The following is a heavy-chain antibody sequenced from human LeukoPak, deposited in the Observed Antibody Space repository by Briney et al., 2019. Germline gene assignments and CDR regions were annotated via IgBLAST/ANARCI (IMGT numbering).Heavy chain of an antibody. CDR3: VREAAATLFDY. CDR1: GFTFSSYA. J-gene: IGHJ4*02. D-gene: IGHD1-26*01. CDR2: ISSSSRDI. V-gene: IGHV3-21*01. Sequence: GGSLRLSREASGFTFSSYAMSWVRQAPGKGLEWVAAISSSSRDIFYADSVKGRFTISRDNTQNSLSLQMNSLRAEDTAVYCCVREAAATLFDYWGQGTLVTVSS.